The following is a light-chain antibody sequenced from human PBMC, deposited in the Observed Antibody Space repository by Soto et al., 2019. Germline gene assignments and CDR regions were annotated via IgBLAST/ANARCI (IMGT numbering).Light chain of an antibody. CDR3: QQYGSSPWT. Sequence: EIVITQSPATLSVSPGERATLSCRASQSVSSSYLAWYQQKPGQAPRLLIYGASSRATGIPDRFSGSGSGTDFTLTISRLEPEDFAVYYGQQYGSSPWTFGQGTKVDIK. J-gene: IGKJ1*01. V-gene: IGKV3-20*01. CDR2: GAS. CDR1: QSVSSSY.